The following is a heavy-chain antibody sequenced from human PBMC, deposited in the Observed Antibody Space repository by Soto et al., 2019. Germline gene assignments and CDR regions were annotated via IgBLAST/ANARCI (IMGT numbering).Heavy chain of an antibody. CDR2: ITSTSNYI. CDR3: ARDISERFY. Sequence: GGSLRLSCAASGFTFSSYTMNWVRQAPGTGLEWVSSITSTSNYIYYADSVKGRSTISRDNAKNSLYLQMNSLRAEDTAVYYCARDISERFYWGQGTLVTVSS. J-gene: IGHJ4*02. V-gene: IGHV3-21*01. CDR1: GFTFSSYT. D-gene: IGHD3-3*02.